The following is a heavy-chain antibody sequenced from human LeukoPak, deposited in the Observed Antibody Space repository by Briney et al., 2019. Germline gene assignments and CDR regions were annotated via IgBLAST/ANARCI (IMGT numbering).Heavy chain of an antibody. Sequence: ASVKVSCKASGYTFTTYDINWVRQATGQGLEWMGWMNPNSANTGYAQKFQGRVTMTGNTSISTAYMELSSLRSEDTAVYYCARVPAGDYYYGMDVWGQGTTVTVSS. J-gene: IGHJ6*02. CDR2: MNPNSANT. CDR1: GYTFTTYD. V-gene: IGHV1-8*01. CDR3: ARVPAGDYYYGMDV. D-gene: IGHD2-2*01.